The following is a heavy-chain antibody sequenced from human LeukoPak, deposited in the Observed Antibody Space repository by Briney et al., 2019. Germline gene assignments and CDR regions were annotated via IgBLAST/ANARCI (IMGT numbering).Heavy chain of an antibody. CDR1: GFTFSSFD. V-gene: IGHV3-13*01. CDR3: ARGPPRGKYYYMDV. J-gene: IGHJ6*03. D-gene: IGHD1-1*01. CDR2: IGTASDT. Sequence: HSGGSLRLSCAASGFTFSSFDMHWVRHPTGQGLEWVSTIGTASDTYYPGSVEGRFTLSRDNAKNSLYPQMSSLTAGDTAVYYCARGPPRGKYYYMDVWGKGTTVTVSS.